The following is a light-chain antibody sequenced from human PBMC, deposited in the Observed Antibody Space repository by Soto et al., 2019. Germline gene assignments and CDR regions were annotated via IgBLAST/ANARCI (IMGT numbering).Light chain of an antibody. CDR2: SNI. CDR1: ISNIGAGYD. J-gene: IGLJ2*01. Sequence: QSVLTQPPSVSGAPGQRVIISCAGSISNIGAGYDVHWYQHLPGTTPKLLIYSNINRPSGVPDRFSGSKSGTSASLAITGLQPEDEADYFCQSYDNSRAGSKVFGGGTKLTVL. V-gene: IGLV1-40*01. CDR3: QSYDNSRAGSKV.